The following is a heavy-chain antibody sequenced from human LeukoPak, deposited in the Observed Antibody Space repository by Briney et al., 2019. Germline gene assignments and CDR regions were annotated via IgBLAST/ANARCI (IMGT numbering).Heavy chain of an antibody. CDR1: GGSISSYY. J-gene: IGHJ4*02. CDR3: ARGGTVARG. CDR2: IYYSGST. D-gene: IGHD1-7*01. Sequence: PSETLSLTCTVSGGSISSYYWSWIRQPPGKGLEWIGYIYYSGSTNYNPSLKSRVTISVDTSKNQFSLKLSSVTAADTAVYYCARGGTVARGWGQGTLVTVSS. V-gene: IGHV4-59*01.